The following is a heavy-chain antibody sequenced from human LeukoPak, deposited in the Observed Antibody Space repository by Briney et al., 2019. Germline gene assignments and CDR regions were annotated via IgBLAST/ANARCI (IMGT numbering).Heavy chain of an antibody. D-gene: IGHD6-13*01. Sequence: ASVKVSCKASGYSFRNYGLTWVRQVPGQGLEWMGWISGDNRDTDSAEKFQGRLTMTTDTSTSTAYMGLRSLRSDDTGIYYCARLIRAAALIDYWGQGTLVTVSS. J-gene: IGHJ4*02. CDR3: ARLIRAAALIDY. CDR2: ISGDNRDT. CDR1: GYSFRNYG. V-gene: IGHV1-18*01.